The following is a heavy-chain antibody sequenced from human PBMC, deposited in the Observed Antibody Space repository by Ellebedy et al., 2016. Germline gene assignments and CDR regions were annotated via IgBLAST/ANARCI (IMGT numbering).Heavy chain of an antibody. CDR2: TSGSGGST. D-gene: IGHD5-18*01. CDR1: GFTFSRYA. CDR3: AKANSGYNYGFSAFDI. J-gene: IGHJ3*02. V-gene: IGHV3-23*01. Sequence: GESLKISCAASGFTFSRYAMSWVRQAPGKGLEWVSATSGSGGSTYYADSVKGRFTISRDNSKNTLYLQMNSLRAEDTALYYCAKANSGYNYGFSAFDIWGQGTMVTVAS.